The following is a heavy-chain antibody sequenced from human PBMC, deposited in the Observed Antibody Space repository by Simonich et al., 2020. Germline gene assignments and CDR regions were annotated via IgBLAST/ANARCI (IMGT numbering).Heavy chain of an antibody. CDR3: ARDLRGSYYYYYYMDV. D-gene: IGHD1-26*01. CDR2: LNPNSGDK. J-gene: IGHJ6*03. Sequence: QVQLVQSGAEVKKPGASVKVSCKASGYTFTGYYMHWVRQAPGKGLEWRGWLNPNSGDKNYAQKFQGRVTMTRDTSISTAYMELSRLRSDDTAVYYCARDLRGSYYYYYYMDVWGKGTTVTVSS. V-gene: IGHV1-2*02. CDR1: GYTFTGYY.